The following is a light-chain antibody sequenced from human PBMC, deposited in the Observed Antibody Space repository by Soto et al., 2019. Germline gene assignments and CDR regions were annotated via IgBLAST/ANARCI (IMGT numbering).Light chain of an antibody. CDR1: SSDVGGYSY. CDR3: SSYGGYNNVV. V-gene: IGLV2-8*01. J-gene: IGLJ1*01. CDR2: EVN. Sequence: QSALTQPASVSGSPGQSITISCTGTSSDVGGYSYVSWYQQHPGKTPKLMIYEVNQRPSGVPDRFSGSKSGNTASLTVSGLQAEDEGTYYCSSYGGYNNVVFGTGTKLTVL.